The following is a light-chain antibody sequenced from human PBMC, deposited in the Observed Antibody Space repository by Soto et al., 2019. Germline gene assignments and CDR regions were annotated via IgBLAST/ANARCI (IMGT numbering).Light chain of an antibody. V-gene: IGKV1-5*01. CDR3: QHYNTQSIT. CDR2: VAS. Sequence: DIQLIQSPATLSASVGDRITITCRASENIFKFLAWYQQRSGRAPNLLIYVASDLETGVPSRFSGRGSGTEFTLTIDSLQPDDSATYYCQHYNTQSITFGGGTKVDVK. J-gene: IGKJ4*01. CDR1: ENIFKF.